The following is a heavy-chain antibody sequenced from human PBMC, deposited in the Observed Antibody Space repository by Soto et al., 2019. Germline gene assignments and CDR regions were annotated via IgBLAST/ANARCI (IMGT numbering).Heavy chain of an antibody. D-gene: IGHD6-19*01. V-gene: IGHV3-48*03. CDR3: AREDSSGWPYYFDY. J-gene: IGHJ4*02. CDR2: ISSSGSTI. Sequence: GVLRLSCAASGFTFSSYEMNWVRQAPGKGLEWVSYISSSGSTIYYADSVKGRFTISRDNAKNSLYLQMNSLRAEDTAVYYCAREDSSGWPYYFDYWGQGTLVTVS. CDR1: GFTFSSYE.